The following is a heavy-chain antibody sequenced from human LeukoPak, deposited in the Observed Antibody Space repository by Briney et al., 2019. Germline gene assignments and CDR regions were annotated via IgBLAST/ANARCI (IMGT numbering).Heavy chain of an antibody. CDR3: ARDSRRDAFDI. V-gene: IGHV3-30*03. CDR2: ISYDGSNK. J-gene: IGHJ3*02. Sequence: PGGSLRLSCAASGFTFSSYGMHWVRQAPGKGLEWVAVISYDGSNKYYADSVKGRFTISRDNAKNSLYLQMNSLRAEDTAVYYCARDSRRDAFDIWGQGTMVTVSS. CDR1: GFTFSSYG.